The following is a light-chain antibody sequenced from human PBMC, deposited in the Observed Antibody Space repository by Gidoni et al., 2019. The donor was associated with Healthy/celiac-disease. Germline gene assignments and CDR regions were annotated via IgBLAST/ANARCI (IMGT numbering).Light chain of an antibody. CDR2: DAS. V-gene: IGKV1-33*01. CDR1: QDISNY. J-gene: IGKJ3*01. CDR3: QQYDNLKVT. Sequence: DIQMTQSPSSLSASVGDRVTITCQASQDISNYLNWYQQKPGKAPKLLIYDASNLETGVPSRFSGSGSGTDFTFTISSLQLEDIATYYCQQYDNLKVTFGPGTKVDIK.